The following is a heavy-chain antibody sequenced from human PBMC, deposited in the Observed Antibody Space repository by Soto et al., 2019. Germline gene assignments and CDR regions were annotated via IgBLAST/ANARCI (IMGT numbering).Heavy chain of an antibody. CDR2: INPYSGAT. CDR3: ARARANVAPNWFDP. D-gene: IGHD5-12*01. Sequence: QVQLVQSGAEVKKPGASVKVSCKASGYTFSDYYVHWVRQAPGQGLEWMGWINPYSGATNYAQKFQDWVTMTGDASVSTAYLELTTLVSDEPAVYYCARARANVAPNWFDPWGQGTLVIVSS. V-gene: IGHV1-2*04. J-gene: IGHJ5*02. CDR1: GYTFSDYY.